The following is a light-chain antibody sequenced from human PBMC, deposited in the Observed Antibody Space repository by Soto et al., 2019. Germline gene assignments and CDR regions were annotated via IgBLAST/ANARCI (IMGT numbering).Light chain of an antibody. V-gene: IGKV3-20*01. CDR3: QQYGSSPIT. J-gene: IGKJ5*01. CDR2: GAS. Sequence: EIVLTQSPGTLSLSPGEGATLSCRASQSVSSSLLAWYQQKPGQAPRLLIYGASNTATGIPDRISGGGSGTIFTLTISRGDPEYVAVYYCQQYGSSPITFGQGTRLDIK. CDR1: QSVSSSL.